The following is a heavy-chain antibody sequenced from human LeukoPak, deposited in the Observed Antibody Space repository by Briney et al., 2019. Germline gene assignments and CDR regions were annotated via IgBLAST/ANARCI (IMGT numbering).Heavy chain of an antibody. V-gene: IGHV4-39*07. CDR1: GGSISSSSYY. J-gene: IGHJ4*02. CDR3: ARGRGAAAALDY. Sequence: SETLSLTCTVSGGSISSSSYYWGWIRQPPGTGLEWIGSIYYSGSTYYNPSLKSRVTISVDTSKNQFSLKLSSVTAADTAVYYCARGRGAAAALDYWGQGTLVTVSS. D-gene: IGHD6-13*01. CDR2: IYYSGST.